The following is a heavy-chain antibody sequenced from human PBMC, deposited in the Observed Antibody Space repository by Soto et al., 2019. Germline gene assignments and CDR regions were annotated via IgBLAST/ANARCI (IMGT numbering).Heavy chain of an antibody. CDR3: AAAPRY. Sequence: QVQLQESGPGLVKPSETLSLTCTVSGGSINSYYWSWIRQSPEKGLEWIRYIYGNGSTTYNPSLKSRVTLSVDTSNNHFSLSLPSVTAADTAVYYCAAAPRYWGQGTLVTVSS. CDR1: GGSINSYY. D-gene: IGHD2-15*01. CDR2: IYGNGST. V-gene: IGHV4-59*01. J-gene: IGHJ4*02.